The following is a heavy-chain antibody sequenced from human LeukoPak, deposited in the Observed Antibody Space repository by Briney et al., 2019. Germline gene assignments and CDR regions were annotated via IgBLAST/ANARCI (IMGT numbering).Heavy chain of an antibody. Sequence: GGSLRLSCAASGFTFSSYAMSWVRQAPGKGLEWVSAISGSGGSTYYADSVKGRFTISRDNSKNTMYLQMNSLRAEDTAVYYCAKGSGSSSSPSLNWYFDLWGRGTLVTVSS. CDR2: ISGSGGST. V-gene: IGHV3-23*01. D-gene: IGHD3-10*01. CDR1: GFTFSSYA. J-gene: IGHJ2*01. CDR3: AKGSGSSSSPSLNWYFDL.